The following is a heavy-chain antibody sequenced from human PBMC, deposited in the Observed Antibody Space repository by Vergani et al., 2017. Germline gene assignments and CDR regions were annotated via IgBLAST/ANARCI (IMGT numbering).Heavy chain of an antibody. CDR2: IYYSGST. V-gene: IGHV4-61*01. Sequence: QVQLQESGPGLVKPSETLSLTCTVSGGSVSSGSYYWSWIRQPPGKGLEWIGYIYYSGSTNYNPSLKSRVTISVDTSKNQFSLKLSSVTAADTAVYYCARVRTSNYVWGSYRSESHDYWGQGTLVTVSS. CDR1: GGSVSSGSYY. CDR3: ARVRTSNYVWGSYRSESHDY. J-gene: IGHJ4*02. D-gene: IGHD3-16*02.